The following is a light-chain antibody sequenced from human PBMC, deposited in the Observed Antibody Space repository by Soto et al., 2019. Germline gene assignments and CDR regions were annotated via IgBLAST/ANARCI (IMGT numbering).Light chain of an antibody. Sequence: EIVMTQSPATLSVSPGERVTLSCRASQSVNCNLAWYQQKPGQTPKLLIYVASTRATGIPARFSGSGSGTEFTLTISSLQSEDFAIYYCQQYTAWPLTFGGGTKVEF. J-gene: IGKJ4*01. CDR1: QSVNCN. V-gene: IGKV3-15*01. CDR2: VAS. CDR3: QQYTAWPLT.